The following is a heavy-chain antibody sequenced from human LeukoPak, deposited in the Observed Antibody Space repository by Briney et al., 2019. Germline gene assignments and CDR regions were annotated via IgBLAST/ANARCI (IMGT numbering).Heavy chain of an antibody. V-gene: IGHV4-39*07. D-gene: IGHD3-10*01. J-gene: IGHJ4*02. CDR3: AREWATMVRGVTVRYFDY. Sequence: SETLSLTCTVSGGSISSSSYYWGWIRQPPGKGLEWIGSIYYSGSTNYNPSLKSRVTISVDTSKNQFSLKLSSVTAADTAVYYCAREWATMVRGVTVRYFDYWGQGTLVTVSS. CDR1: GGSISSSSYY. CDR2: IYYSGST.